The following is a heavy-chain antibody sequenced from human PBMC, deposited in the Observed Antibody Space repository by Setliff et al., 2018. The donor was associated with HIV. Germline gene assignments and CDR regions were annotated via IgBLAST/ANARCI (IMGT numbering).Heavy chain of an antibody. CDR2: ISSSGITI. J-gene: IGHJ4*02. Sequence: GGSLRLSCAASGFTFSDYYMSWIRQAPGKGLEWLSYISSSGITIYYADSVKGRFTISRDNAKNSLYLQMNSLRAEDTAVYYCARGKDYDSSGYLGYWGQGTLVTVSS. CDR1: GFTFSDYY. CDR3: ARGKDYDSSGYLGY. V-gene: IGHV3-11*04. D-gene: IGHD3-22*01.